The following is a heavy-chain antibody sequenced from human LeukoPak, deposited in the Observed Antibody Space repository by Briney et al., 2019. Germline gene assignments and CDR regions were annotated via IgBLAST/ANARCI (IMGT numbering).Heavy chain of an antibody. V-gene: IGHV3-53*01. CDR2: ICSGGHT. Sequence: GGSLRLSCAASGFIVSSNYMNWVRQAPGKGLEWVSVICSGGHTYYTDSVKSGFSISRDNSNNTLYLHMNSLRPDDTAVYYCARSTRDGYNHYHYYYMDVWGKGTTVTVSS. CDR3: ARSTRDGYNHYHYYYMDV. D-gene: IGHD5-24*01. J-gene: IGHJ6*03. CDR1: GFIVSSNY.